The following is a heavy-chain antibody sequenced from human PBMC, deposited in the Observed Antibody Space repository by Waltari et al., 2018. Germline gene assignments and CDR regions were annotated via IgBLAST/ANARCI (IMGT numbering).Heavy chain of an antibody. J-gene: IGHJ5*02. D-gene: IGHD3-3*01. CDR2: INAGNGNT. CDR1: GYTFTSYA. Sequence: QVQLVQSGAEVKKPGASVKVSCKASGYTFTSYAMHWVRQAPGQRLEWMGWINAGNGNTKYSQKFQGRVTITRDTSASTAYMELSSLRSEDTAVYYCARSPIYKEGWFDPWGQGTLVTVSS. CDR3: ARSPIYKEGWFDP. V-gene: IGHV1-3*01.